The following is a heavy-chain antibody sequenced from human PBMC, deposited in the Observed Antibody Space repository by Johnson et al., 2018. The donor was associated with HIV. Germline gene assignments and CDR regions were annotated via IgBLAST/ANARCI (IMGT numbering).Heavy chain of an antibody. D-gene: IGHD2-21*01. CDR1: GFTFSSYA. V-gene: IGHV3-66*01. Sequence: MQLVESGGGVIRPGGSLRLSCAASGFTFSSYAMSWVRQAPGKGLEWVSVIYSGGSTYYADSVKGRFTISRDNSKNTLYLQMNSLRAEDTAVYYCARYSGAFDIWGQGTMVTVSS. CDR2: IYSGGST. J-gene: IGHJ3*02. CDR3: ARYSGAFDI.